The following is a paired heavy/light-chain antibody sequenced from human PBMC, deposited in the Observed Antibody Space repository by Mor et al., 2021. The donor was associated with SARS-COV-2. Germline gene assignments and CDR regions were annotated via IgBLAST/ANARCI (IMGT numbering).Light chain of an antibody. J-gene: IGLJ1*01. CDR1: SSNIGTGYD. CDR2: GNS. CDR3: QSYDSSLRGHV. Sequence: QSVLTQPPSVSGAPGQRVTISCTGSSSNIGTGYDVHWYQQLPGTAPKLLIYGNSNRPSGVPDRFSGSKSGTSASLAITGLQAEDEADYYCQSYDSSLRGHVFGTGTKVTVL. V-gene: IGLV1-40*01.
Heavy chain of an antibody. J-gene: IGHJ3*02. CDR1: GFTLSSFH. V-gene: IGHV3-33*01. CDR3: ARGHVTMIVGDAFDI. D-gene: IGHD3-22*01. CDR2: TWYDGDNK. Sequence: QVQLVESGGGVVQPGRSLRLSCAASGFTLSSFHMHWVRQAPGRGLEWVAVTWYDGDNKYYVDSVKGRFTISRDNSKNTLYLQMNSLRAEDTAVYYCARGHVTMIVGDAFDIWGQGTMVTVSS.